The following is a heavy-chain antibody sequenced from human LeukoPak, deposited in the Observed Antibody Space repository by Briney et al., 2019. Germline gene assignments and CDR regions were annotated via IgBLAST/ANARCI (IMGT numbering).Heavy chain of an antibody. V-gene: IGHV1-18*01. Sequence: ASVKVSCKASGYTFTSYGISWVRQAPGQGLEWMGWISAYNGNTNYAQKLQGKVTMTTDTSTSTAYMELRGLRSDDTAVYYCARWYQLRYYYYYHGMDVWGQGTTVTVSS. D-gene: IGHD2-2*01. CDR3: ARWYQLRYYYYYHGMDV. CDR1: GYTFTSYG. CDR2: ISAYNGNT. J-gene: IGHJ6*02.